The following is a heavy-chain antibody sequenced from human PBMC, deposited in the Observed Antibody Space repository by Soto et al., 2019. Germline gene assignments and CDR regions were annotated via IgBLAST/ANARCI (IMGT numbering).Heavy chain of an antibody. Sequence: EVQLVESGGGLVKPAGSLRLSCAASGFSFSEAWMSWVRQAPGKGLEWVGRIKSKADWGTKDYAAPVKGRFTISRDDSKNTLYLQMNSLKTEDTAVYYCATNKIMGVTNDAFDIWGQGTMVTVSP. CDR3: ATNKIMGVTNDAFDI. CDR2: IKSKADWGTK. V-gene: IGHV3-15*01. D-gene: IGHD1-26*01. CDR1: GFSFSEAW. J-gene: IGHJ3*02.